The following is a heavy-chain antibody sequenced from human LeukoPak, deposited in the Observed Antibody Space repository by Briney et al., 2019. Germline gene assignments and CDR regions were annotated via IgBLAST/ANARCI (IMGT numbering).Heavy chain of an antibody. CDR1: GFTFSSYA. CDR2: ISGSGGST. D-gene: IGHD2-2*01. Sequence: GGLRLSCAASGFTFSSYAMSWVRQAPGKGLEWVSAISGSGGSTYYADSVKGRFTISRDNSKNTLYLQMNSLRAEDTAVYYCAKDRSGYCSSTSCRSFDYWGQGTLVTVSS. CDR3: AKDRSGYCSSTSCRSFDY. J-gene: IGHJ4*02. V-gene: IGHV3-23*01.